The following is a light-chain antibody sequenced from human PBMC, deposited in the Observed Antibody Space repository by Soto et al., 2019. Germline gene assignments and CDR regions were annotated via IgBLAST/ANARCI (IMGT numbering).Light chain of an antibody. J-gene: IGLJ1*01. CDR1: SSNIGINT. CDR3: AAWDVSLKGFV. CDR2: DNH. V-gene: IGLV1-44*01. Sequence: QSVLTQPPSASGTPGQRVTFSCSGSSSNIGINTVNWYQQLPGTAPQLLISDNHRRPSGVPDRFSGSKSGTSASLAISGFQSEDEATYFCAAWDVSLKGFVFGTGTKLTV.